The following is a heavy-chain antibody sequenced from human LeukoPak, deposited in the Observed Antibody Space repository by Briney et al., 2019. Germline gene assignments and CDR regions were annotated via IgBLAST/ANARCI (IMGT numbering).Heavy chain of an antibody. Sequence: ASVKVSCKVSGYTLTELSMHWVRQAPGKGLEWMGGFDPEDGETIYAQKFQGRVTMTEDTSTDTAYTELSSLRSEDTAVYYCARRKSGHRGGTREYYFDYWGQGTLVTVSS. D-gene: IGHD3-10*01. CDR2: FDPEDGET. V-gene: IGHV1-24*01. CDR1: GYTLTELS. CDR3: ARRKSGHRGGTREYYFDY. J-gene: IGHJ4*02.